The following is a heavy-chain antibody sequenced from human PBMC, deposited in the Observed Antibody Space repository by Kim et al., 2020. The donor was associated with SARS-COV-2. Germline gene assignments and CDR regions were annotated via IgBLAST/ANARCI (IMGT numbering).Heavy chain of an antibody. J-gene: IGHJ4*02. CDR3: ARDSFVGGSCYFGY. Sequence: GGSLRLSCAASGFTFRDYYMSWIRQAPGKGLEWVSYISTSDNTIYYADSVKGRFTISRDNAKNSLYLQMNSLRAEDTALYYCARDSFVGGSCYFGYWGQGTLVTVSS. D-gene: IGHD2-15*01. CDR2: ISTSDNTI. V-gene: IGHV3-11*01. CDR1: GFTFRDYY.